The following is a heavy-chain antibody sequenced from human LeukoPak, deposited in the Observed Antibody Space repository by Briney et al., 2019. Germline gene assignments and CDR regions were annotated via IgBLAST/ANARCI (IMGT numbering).Heavy chain of an antibody. CDR2: IYHSGST. J-gene: IGHJ4*02. V-gene: IGHV4-38-2*02. Sequence: PSETLSLTCTVSGGSISSYYWSWIRQPPGKGLEWIGSIYHSGSTYYNPSLKSRVTISVDTSKNQFSLKLSSVTAADTAVYYCARVALRNIAAAANFDYWGQGTLVTVSS. CDR1: GGSISSYY. D-gene: IGHD6-13*01. CDR3: ARVALRNIAAAANFDY.